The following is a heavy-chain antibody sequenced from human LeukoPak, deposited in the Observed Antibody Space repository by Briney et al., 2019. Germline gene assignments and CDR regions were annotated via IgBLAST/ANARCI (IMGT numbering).Heavy chain of an antibody. CDR3: ARGTMAHFDY. V-gene: IGHV3-48*02. D-gene: IGHD3-10*01. CDR2: ITSSSSAI. CDR1: GFTFSTYS. J-gene: IGHJ4*02. Sequence: GGSLRLSCAASGFTFSTYSMNWVRQAPGKGLEWVSYITSSSSAIYYADSVKGRFTISRDNAKNSLYLQMNSLRDEDTAVYYCARGTMAHFDYWGQGTLVTVSS.